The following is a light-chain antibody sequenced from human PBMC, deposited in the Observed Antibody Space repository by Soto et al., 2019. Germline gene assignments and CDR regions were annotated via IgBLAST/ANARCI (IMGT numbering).Light chain of an antibody. Sequence: EIVMTQSPASLSVSPGERATLSCRASQNVNSNLAWYQQKPGQAPRFLIYGASTRATGIPARFSGSGSGTEFTLTISSLQSEDFAVYYCHHYSNWPRTFGQGTKVEIK. V-gene: IGKV3-15*01. J-gene: IGKJ1*01. CDR3: HHYSNWPRT. CDR2: GAS. CDR1: QNVNSN.